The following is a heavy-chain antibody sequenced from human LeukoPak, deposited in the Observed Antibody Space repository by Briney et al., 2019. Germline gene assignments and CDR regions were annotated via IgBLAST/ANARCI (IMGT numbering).Heavy chain of an antibody. Sequence: GASVKVSCKVSGYTLTELSMHWVRQAPGKGLEWMGGFDPEDGETIYAQKFQGRVTMTEDTSTDTAYMELSSLRSEDTAVYYCATVRGRGSYYPFLFDYWGQGTLVTVSS. CDR2: FDPEDGET. D-gene: IGHD1-26*01. CDR1: GYTLTELS. J-gene: IGHJ4*02. V-gene: IGHV1-24*01. CDR3: ATVRGRGSYYPFLFDY.